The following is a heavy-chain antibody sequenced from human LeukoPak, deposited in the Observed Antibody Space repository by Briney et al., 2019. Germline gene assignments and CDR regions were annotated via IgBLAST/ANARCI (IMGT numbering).Heavy chain of an antibody. CDR3: VGGQQLGFDY. CDR2: ISSSSSYI. Sequence: PGGSLRLSCGASGFTFSSHSMNWVRQAPGKGLEWVSSISSSSSYIYYADSVKGRFTISRDNAKNSLYLQMNSLRAEDTAVYYCVGGQQLGFDYWGQGNLVTVSS. CDR1: GFTFSSHS. D-gene: IGHD6-13*01. V-gene: IGHV3-21*01. J-gene: IGHJ4*02.